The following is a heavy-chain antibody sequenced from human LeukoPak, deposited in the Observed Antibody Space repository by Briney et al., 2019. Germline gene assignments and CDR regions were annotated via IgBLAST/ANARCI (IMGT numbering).Heavy chain of an antibody. Sequence: TGGSLRLSCAASGFTFSSYAMTWVRQAPGKGLEWVSAISGSGAGTYYADSVKGRFTTSRDNSKNTVYLQMNSLRAEDTAVYYCAKGPKPNYGDYGDHFDYWGQGTLVTVSS. J-gene: IGHJ4*02. CDR1: GFTFSSYA. D-gene: IGHD4-17*01. CDR3: AKGPKPNYGDYGDHFDY. V-gene: IGHV3-23*01. CDR2: ISGSGAGT.